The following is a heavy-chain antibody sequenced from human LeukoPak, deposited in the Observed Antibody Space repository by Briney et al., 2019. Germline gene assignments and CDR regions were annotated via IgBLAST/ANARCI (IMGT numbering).Heavy chain of an antibody. CDR1: VYTFNNFV. CDR2: ISPHTYTT. V-gene: IGHV1-18*01. Sequence: ASVTISCKASVYTFNNFVISWVRQAPGQGLEWVGWISPHTYTTKYAQKVQGRLTMTTDASTTTVYMELRSLRFDDTAVYFCARGQGMYYWGQGTPVTVSS. CDR3: ARGQGMYY. J-gene: IGHJ4*02. D-gene: IGHD3-16*01.